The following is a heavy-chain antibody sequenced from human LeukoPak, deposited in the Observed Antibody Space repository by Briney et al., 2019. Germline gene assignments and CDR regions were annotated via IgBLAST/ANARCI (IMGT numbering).Heavy chain of an antibody. CDR3: AREAPMVGDPFDI. J-gene: IGHJ3*02. CDR1: GGSISSSSYY. V-gene: IGHV4-39*07. D-gene: IGHD3-10*02. Sequence: PSETLSLTCTVSGGSISSSSYYWGWIRQPPGKGLEWIGSIYYSGSTYYNPSLKSRVTISVDTSKNQFSLKLSSVTAADTAVYYCAREAPMVGDPFDIWGHGTMVTVSS. CDR2: IYYSGST.